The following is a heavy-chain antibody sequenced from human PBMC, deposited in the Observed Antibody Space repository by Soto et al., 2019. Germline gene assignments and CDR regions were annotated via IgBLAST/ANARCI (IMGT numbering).Heavy chain of an antibody. D-gene: IGHD4-17*01. CDR2: IYHSGST. J-gene: IGHJ4*02. CDR3: ARGMTTVTTFDY. CDR1: GGSISSSSYY. Sequence: SETLSLTCTVSGGSISSSSYYWGWIRQPPGKGLEWIGYIYHSGSTYYNPSLKSRVTISVDRSKNQFSLKLSSVTAADTAVYYCARGMTTVTTFDYWGQGTLVTV. V-gene: IGHV4-30-2*01.